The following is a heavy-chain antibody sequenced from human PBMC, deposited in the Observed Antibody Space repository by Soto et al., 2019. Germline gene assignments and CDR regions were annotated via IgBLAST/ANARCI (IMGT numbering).Heavy chain of an antibody. CDR2: IYYSGST. CDR3: VRDRDACSGGNCYSGYYYYMDV. Sequence: LSLTCTVSGGSLSGGGYYWRWFRQHPGKGLEWIGYIYYSGSTYYNPSLKSRVTMSVDTSKNHFSLRLSSVTAADTAVYYCVRDRDACSGGNCYSGYYYYMDVWGKGTTVTVSS. J-gene: IGHJ6*03. V-gene: IGHV4-31*03. D-gene: IGHD2-15*01. CDR1: GGSLSGGGYY.